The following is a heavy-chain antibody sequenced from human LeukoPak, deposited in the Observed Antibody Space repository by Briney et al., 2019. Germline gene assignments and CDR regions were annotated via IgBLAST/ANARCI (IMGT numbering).Heavy chain of an antibody. J-gene: IGHJ4*02. V-gene: IGHV3-53*01. CDR1: GFTVSSSY. CDR2: IYGGGST. CDR3: ARRGDGGRSFDY. Sequence: GGSLRLSCAASGFTVSSSYMNWVRQAPGKGLEWVSLIYGGGSTYYADSVKGRFTISRDNSKNTLYLQMNSLRAEDTVVYYCARRGDGGRSFDYWGQGTLVTVSS. D-gene: IGHD4-23*01.